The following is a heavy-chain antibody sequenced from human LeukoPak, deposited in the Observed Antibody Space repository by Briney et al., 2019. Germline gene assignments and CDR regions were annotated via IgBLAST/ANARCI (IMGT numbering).Heavy chain of an antibody. Sequence: ASVKVSCKASGYTFSNYAIHWVRQAPGQRPEWLAWINPANAYARYSQDLQGRLIITRDTSASTAYMELSSLRSEDMAMYYCARGVSLLWFGELFHWFDPWGQGTLVTVSS. CDR1: GYTFSNYA. D-gene: IGHD3-10*01. CDR2: INPANAYA. V-gene: IGHV1-3*03. CDR3: ARGVSLLWFGELFHWFDP. J-gene: IGHJ5*02.